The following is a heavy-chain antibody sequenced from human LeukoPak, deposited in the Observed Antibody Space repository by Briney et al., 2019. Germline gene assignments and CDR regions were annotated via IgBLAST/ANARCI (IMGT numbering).Heavy chain of an antibody. CDR2: IGTIGNT. CDR3: ARGGYYHDGGGVGAFDI. Sequence: GGSLRLSCVASGFTFSSYDMHWVRQVPGKGLEWVSAIGTIGNTYYSGSVKGRFTISREDAKNSVFLQMNSLRAGDTAVYFCARGGYYHDGGGVGAFDIWAPGTVVTVSS. V-gene: IGHV3-13*01. CDR1: GFTFSSYD. D-gene: IGHD3-22*01. J-gene: IGHJ3*02.